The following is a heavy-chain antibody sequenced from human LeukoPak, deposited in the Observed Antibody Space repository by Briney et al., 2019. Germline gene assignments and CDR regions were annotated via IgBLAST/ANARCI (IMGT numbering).Heavy chain of an antibody. Sequence: GGSLRLSCAASGFTFSSYAMHWVRQAPGRGLEWVAVISYDGSNKYYADSVKGRFTISRDNSKNTLYLQMNSLRAEDTAVYYCARALGVTTSLLVNWGQGTLVTVSS. V-gene: IGHV3-30-3*01. J-gene: IGHJ4*02. CDR3: ARALGVTTSLLVN. D-gene: IGHD4-17*01. CDR2: ISYDGSNK. CDR1: GFTFSSYA.